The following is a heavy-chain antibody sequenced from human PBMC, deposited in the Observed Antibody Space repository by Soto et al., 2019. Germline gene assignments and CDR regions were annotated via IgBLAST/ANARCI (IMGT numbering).Heavy chain of an antibody. CDR3: ARGRYGDY. V-gene: IGHV1-18*01. J-gene: IGHJ4*02. CDR2: ISAHNGNT. D-gene: IGHD1-1*01. Sequence: QVHLVQSGAEVKKPGASVKVSCKGSGYGFTTYGITWVRQAPGQGLEWMAWISAHNGNTNYAQKVQGRVTVTRDTSTSTAYMELRSLGYDDTAGYYCARGRYGDYWGQGALVTVSS. CDR1: GYGFTTYG.